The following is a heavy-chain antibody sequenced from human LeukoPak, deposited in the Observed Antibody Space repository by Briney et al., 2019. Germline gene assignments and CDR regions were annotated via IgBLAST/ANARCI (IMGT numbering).Heavy chain of an antibody. D-gene: IGHD3-22*01. CDR3: ARYYYDSSGYYPTRFDY. CDR2: IIPILGIA. Sequence: SVKVSCKASGGTFSSYAISWVRQAPGQGLEWMGRIIPILGIANYAQKFQGRVTITADKSTSTAYMELSSLRSEDTAVYYCARYYYDSSGYYPTRFDYWGQGTLVTVSS. CDR1: GGTFSSYA. J-gene: IGHJ4*02. V-gene: IGHV1-69*04.